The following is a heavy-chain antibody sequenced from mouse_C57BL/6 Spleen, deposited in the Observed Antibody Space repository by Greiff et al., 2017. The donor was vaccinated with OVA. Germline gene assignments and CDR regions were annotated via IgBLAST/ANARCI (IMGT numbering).Heavy chain of an antibody. CDR3: AREDDPNYFDY. Sequence: VKLMQPGAELVKPGASVKLSCKASGYTFTSYWMHWVKQRPGQGLEWIGMIHPNSGSTNYNEKFKSKATLTVDKSSSTAYMQLSSLTSEDSAVYYCAREDDPNYFDYWGQGTTLTVSS. V-gene: IGHV1-64*01. J-gene: IGHJ2*01. CDR1: GYTFTSYW. D-gene: IGHD2-3*01. CDR2: IHPNSGST.